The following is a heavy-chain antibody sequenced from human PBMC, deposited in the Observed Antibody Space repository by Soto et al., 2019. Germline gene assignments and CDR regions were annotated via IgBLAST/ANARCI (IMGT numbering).Heavy chain of an antibody. J-gene: IGHJ4*02. V-gene: IGHV3-7*01. D-gene: IGHD6-13*01. CDR3: AREQLQVVIPDY. CDR1: GFTFSSYW. Sequence: GGSLRLSCAASGFTFSSYWMNWVRQAPGKGLERVANIKQDGSEKYYVDSVKGRFTISRDNTKNSLYLQMNSLRAEDTAVYYCAREQLQVVIPDYWGQGTLVTVSS. CDR2: IKQDGSEK.